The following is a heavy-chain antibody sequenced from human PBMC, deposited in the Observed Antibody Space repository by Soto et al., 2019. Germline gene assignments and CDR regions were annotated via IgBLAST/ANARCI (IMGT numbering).Heavy chain of an antibody. CDR3: AKARSGSWHEGYYFDN. J-gene: IGHJ4*02. V-gene: IGHV3-30*18. D-gene: IGHD2-15*01. Sequence: QVQVVESGGGGVQPGRSLRLSWAASGFTFIAYGIHWVRQAPGTGLEWLAVMSYDGRDNYYADSVRGRFTISRDNSKNTVYLQLNSLRVEDTAVYYCAKARSGSWHEGYYFDNWGQGTMVTVSS. CDR1: GFTFIAYG. CDR2: MSYDGRDN.